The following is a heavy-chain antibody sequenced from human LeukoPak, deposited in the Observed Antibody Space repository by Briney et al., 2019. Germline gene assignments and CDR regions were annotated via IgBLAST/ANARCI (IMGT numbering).Heavy chain of an antibody. D-gene: IGHD3-10*01. CDR1: GGTFSSYA. Sequence: GASVKVSCKASGGTFSSYAISWVRQAPGQGLEWMGGIIPIFGTANYAQKFQGRVTITADKSTSTAYMELSSLRSEDTAVYYCARALNYYGSGSPSYYFDYWGQGTLVTVSS. CDR3: ARALNYYGSGSPSYYFDY. CDR2: IIPIFGTA. J-gene: IGHJ4*02. V-gene: IGHV1-69*06.